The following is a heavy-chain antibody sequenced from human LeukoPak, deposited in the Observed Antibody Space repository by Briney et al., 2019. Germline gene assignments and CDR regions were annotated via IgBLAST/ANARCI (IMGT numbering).Heavy chain of an antibody. V-gene: IGHV4-4*02. Sequence: SGTLSLTFAVTGGSISSSNWWSWVRQPPGKGLEWIGEIYHSGSTNYIPSLKSRVTISVDKSKNQLSLRMSTVTAADTAVYYCASKGVGLNYWGQGTLVTVSS. J-gene: IGHJ4*02. D-gene: IGHD1-26*01. CDR3: ASKGVGLNY. CDR2: IYHSGST. CDR1: GGSISSSNW.